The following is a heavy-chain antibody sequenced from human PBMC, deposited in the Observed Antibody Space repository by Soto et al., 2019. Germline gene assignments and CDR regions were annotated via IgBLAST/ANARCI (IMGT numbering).Heavy chain of an antibody. CDR2: ISDDGSRT. Sequence: EVQLLESGGGLAQPGGSLRLSCAASGFSFSTFEMSWVRQAPGRGLEWVSFISDDGSRTYYADAVKGRFTISRDNSKHTLYVQMNSLTAEDTAVYAGVKGGWLDFWGQGTLVTVSS. CDR3: VKGGWLDF. V-gene: IGHV3-23*01. CDR1: GFSFSTFE. D-gene: IGHD3-16*01. J-gene: IGHJ5*01.